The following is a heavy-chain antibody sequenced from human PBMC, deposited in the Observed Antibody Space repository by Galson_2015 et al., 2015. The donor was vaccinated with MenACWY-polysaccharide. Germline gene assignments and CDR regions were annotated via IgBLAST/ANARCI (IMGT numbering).Heavy chain of an antibody. V-gene: IGHV3-9*01. J-gene: IGHJ4*02. CDR1: GFTFDDYA. Sequence: SLRLSCAASGFTFDDYAMHWVRQAPGKGLEWVSGISWNSGNIGYADSVKGRFTISRDNAKNSLYLQMNSLRAEDTALYYCAKDNKGGSGNMLLYYFDYWGQGTLVTVSS. D-gene: IGHD3-10*01. CDR3: AKDNKGGSGNMLLYYFDY. CDR2: ISWNSGNI.